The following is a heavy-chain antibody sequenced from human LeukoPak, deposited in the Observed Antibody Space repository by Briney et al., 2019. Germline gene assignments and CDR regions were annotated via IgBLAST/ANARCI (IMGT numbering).Heavy chain of an antibody. D-gene: IGHD3-16*01. CDR3: GXEGGA. V-gene: IGHV3-23*01. CDR1: GFRFSDFT. Sequence: GGSLRLSCAASGFRFSDFTMTWVRQAPGKGPEWVSAIGGRGGSTYYADSLGGRFTISRDNSKDMLYLQMNSLKVEDTATYYCGXEGGAWGXGTKVTV. J-gene: IGHJ5*02. CDR2: IGGRGGST.